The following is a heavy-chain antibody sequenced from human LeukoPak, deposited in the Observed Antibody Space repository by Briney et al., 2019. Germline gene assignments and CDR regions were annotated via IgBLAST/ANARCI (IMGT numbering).Heavy chain of an antibody. J-gene: IGHJ4*02. V-gene: IGHV3-23*01. D-gene: IGHD5-18*01. CDR3: ATDLRYGNNFFFQH. Sequence: GGSLRLSCTVSGFTFSSYAMNWVRQAPGKGLEWVSAISGRGGSTYYADSVKGRFTISRDNSKNTLYLQMNSLQTDDTAVYYCATDLRYGNNFFFQHWGQGILVTVSS. CDR1: GFTFSSYA. CDR2: ISGRGGST.